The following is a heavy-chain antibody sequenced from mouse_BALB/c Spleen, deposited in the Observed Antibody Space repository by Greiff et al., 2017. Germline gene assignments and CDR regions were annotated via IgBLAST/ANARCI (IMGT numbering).Heavy chain of an antibody. J-gene: IGHJ4*01. CDR3: ASLGNYAAMDY. CDR2: ISSGGGST. V-gene: IGHV5-12-1*01. Sequence: EVKLMESGGGLVKPGGSLKLSCAASGFAFSSYDMSWVRQTPEKRLEWVAYISSGGGSTYYPDTVKGRFTISRDNAKNTLYLQMSSLKSEDTAMYYCASLGNYAAMDYWGQGTSVTVSS. CDR1: GFAFSSYD. D-gene: IGHD2-1*01.